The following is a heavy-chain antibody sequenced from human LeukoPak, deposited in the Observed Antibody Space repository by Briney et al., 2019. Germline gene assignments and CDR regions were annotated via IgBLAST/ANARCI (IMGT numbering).Heavy chain of an antibody. J-gene: IGHJ4*02. D-gene: IGHD2-21*01. CDR3: ARGRDSLDS. CDR1: GFTFSSYS. CDR2: ISSSSSYI. V-gene: IGHV3-21*01. Sequence: GGSLRLSCAASGFTFSSYSMNWVRQAPGKGLEWVSSISSSSSYIYYADSVTGRFTISRDNAKTSLYLQMNSLRAEDTAVYYCARGRDSLDSWGQGTLVTVSA.